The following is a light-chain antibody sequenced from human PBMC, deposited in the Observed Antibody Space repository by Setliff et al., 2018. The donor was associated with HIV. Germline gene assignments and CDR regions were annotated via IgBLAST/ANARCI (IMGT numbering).Light chain of an antibody. J-gene: IGLJ3*02. CDR2: EVT. Sequence: QSVLTQPASVSGSPGQSITMSCTGTSSDVGGYNYVSWYQHHPGKAPKLMIYEVTNRPSGVSSRFSGSKSGNTASLTISGLQAEDEADYYCSSYTTSNTVVFGGGTK. CDR3: SSYTTSNTVV. V-gene: IGLV2-14*01. CDR1: SSDVGGYNY.